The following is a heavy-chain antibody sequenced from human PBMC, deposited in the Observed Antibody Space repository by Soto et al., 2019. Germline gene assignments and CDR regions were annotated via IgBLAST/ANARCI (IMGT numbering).Heavy chain of an antibody. CDR1: GGTFSSYT. CDR2: IIPILGIA. Sequence: QVQLVQSGAEVKKPGSSVKVSCKASGGTFSSYTISWVRQAPGQGLEWMGRIIPILGIANYAQKFQSRVTITADKSTSTAYMELSSLRSEDTAVYYCARDVRSGGRNYGMDVWGQGTTVTVSS. D-gene: IGHD2-15*01. CDR3: ARDVRSGGRNYGMDV. V-gene: IGHV1-69*08. J-gene: IGHJ6*02.